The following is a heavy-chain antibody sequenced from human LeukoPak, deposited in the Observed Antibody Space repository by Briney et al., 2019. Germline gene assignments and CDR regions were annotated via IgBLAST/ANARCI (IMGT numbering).Heavy chain of an antibody. CDR3: ARGGYSTVVTPFDC. CDR1: GFTFSSYS. Sequence: GGSLRLSCAASGFTFSSYSMNWVRQAPGKGLEWVSSISSSSSYIYYADSVKGRFTISSDNAKNSLYLQMNSLRAEDTAVYYCARGGYSTVVTPFDCWGQGTLVTVSS. J-gene: IGHJ4*02. CDR2: ISSSSSYI. V-gene: IGHV3-21*01. D-gene: IGHD4-23*01.